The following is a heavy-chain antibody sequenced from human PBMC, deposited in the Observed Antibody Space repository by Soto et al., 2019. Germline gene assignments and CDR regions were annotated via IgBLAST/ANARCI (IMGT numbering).Heavy chain of an antibody. J-gene: IGHJ5*02. V-gene: IGHV1-18*01. CDR2: ISAYNGNT. CDR3: ARAGSIATRPPSGWFDP. CDR1: GYTFTSYG. D-gene: IGHD6-6*01. Sequence: GASVKVSCKTSGYTFTSYGISWVLQAPGQGLEWMGWISAYNGNTNYAQKLQGRVTMTTDTSTSTAYMELRSLRSDDTAVYYCARAGSIATRPPSGWFDPWGQGTLVTVS.